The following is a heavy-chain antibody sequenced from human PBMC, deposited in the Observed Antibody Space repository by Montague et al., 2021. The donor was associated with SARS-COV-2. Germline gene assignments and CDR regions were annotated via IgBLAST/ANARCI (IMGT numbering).Heavy chain of an antibody. CDR3: ARTPTRPLSLDS. CDR1: GGSITGFS. J-gene: IGHJ4*02. D-gene: IGHD6-6*01. CDR2: VTTSGTT. Sequence: SETLSLTCAVSGGSITGFSWSWVRQPAGKGLEWISRVTTSGTTNXXPSLRSRVTMSVDTSKNQFSLNLNSVTAADTAIYYCARTPTRPLSLDSWGQGTLVTVSS. V-gene: IGHV4-4*07.